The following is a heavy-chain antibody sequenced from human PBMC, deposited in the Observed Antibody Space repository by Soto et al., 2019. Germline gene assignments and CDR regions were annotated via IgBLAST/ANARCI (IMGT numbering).Heavy chain of an antibody. CDR1: GGTFSSSV. CDR3: ARDQTIRDLGIGY. D-gene: IGHD1-20*01. J-gene: IGHJ4*02. CDR2: IIPIFGTA. V-gene: IGHV1-69*12. Sequence: QVQLVQSGAEVKKPGSSVKVSCKASGGTFSSSVISWVRQAPGQGLEWMGGIIPIFGTANNALKFQGRVRITAEESTSTAYMEICSLRSEDTSLYYCARDQTIRDLGIGYWGQGTLVTV.